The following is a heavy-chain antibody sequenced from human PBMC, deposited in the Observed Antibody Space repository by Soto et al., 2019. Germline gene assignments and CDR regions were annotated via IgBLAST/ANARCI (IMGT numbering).Heavy chain of an antibody. CDR1: GFPFSSYA. CDR3: AKGFYAGRSNWFES. V-gene: IGHV3-23*01. J-gene: IGHJ5*01. D-gene: IGHD2-15*01. CDR2: ISGPASTT. Sequence: EEQLLESGGGLVQPGGSLRLSCAASGFPFSSYAMSWVRQAPGKGLEWVSLISGPASTTYYADSVKGRFTISRDNSKNTLNRQMNSLRAEDTAIYFCAKGFYAGRSNWFESWGQGALVTVSS.